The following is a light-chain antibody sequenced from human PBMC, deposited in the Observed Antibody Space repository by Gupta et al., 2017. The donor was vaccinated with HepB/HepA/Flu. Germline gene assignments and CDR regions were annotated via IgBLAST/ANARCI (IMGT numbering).Light chain of an antibody. J-gene: IGLJ2*01. V-gene: IGLV3-25*03. CDR3: QSADLTGTCVV. CDR2: KDR. Sequence: SYELTQPPSVSVSPGQTAKITCSGDALSKQYAFWYQQKPGQAPVVLISKDRERSSGIPERFSGSSSGNTVTLTIRGVQAEDEADYYCQSADLTGTCVVFGGGTKLTVL. CDR1: ALSKQY.